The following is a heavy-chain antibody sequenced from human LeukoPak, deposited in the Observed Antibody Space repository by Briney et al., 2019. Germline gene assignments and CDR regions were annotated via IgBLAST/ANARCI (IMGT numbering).Heavy chain of an antibody. Sequence: PGGSLRLSCAVSGFTFSSYDMHWVRQAPGKGLEWVTFIQYDGRNKYYADSVKGRFTISRDNSKNTLYLQMNSLRAEDTAVYYCARSLTMVRGYDYWGQGTLVTVSS. CDR3: ARSLTMVRGYDY. CDR2: IQYDGRNK. J-gene: IGHJ4*02. D-gene: IGHD3-10*01. V-gene: IGHV3-30*02. CDR1: GFTFSSYD.